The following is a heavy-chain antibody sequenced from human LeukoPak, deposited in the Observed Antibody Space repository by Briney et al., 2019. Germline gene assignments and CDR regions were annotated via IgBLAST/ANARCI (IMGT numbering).Heavy chain of an antibody. Sequence: ASVKVSCKASGYTFTSYYMHWVRQAPGQGLEWMGIINPSGGGTNYAQKFQGRVTMTRDMSISTAYMELSRLRSDDTAVYYCARVRGPTGTMEKDAFDIWGQGTMVTVSS. CDR2: INPSGGGT. CDR1: GYTFTSYY. J-gene: IGHJ3*02. CDR3: ARVRGPTGTMEKDAFDI. D-gene: IGHD1-1*01. V-gene: IGHV1-2*02.